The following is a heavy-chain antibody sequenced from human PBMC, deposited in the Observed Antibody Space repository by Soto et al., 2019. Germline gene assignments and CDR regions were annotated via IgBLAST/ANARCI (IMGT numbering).Heavy chain of an antibody. V-gene: IGHV4-59*08. Sequence: SETLSLTCTVSGGSISSYYWSWIRQPPGKGLEWIGYIYYSGSTNYNPSLKSRVTISVDTSKNQFSLKLSSVTAADTAVYYCERHELSSGPSSLDYWGQGTLVTVSS. J-gene: IGHJ4*02. CDR2: IYYSGST. D-gene: IGHD3-22*01. CDR1: GGSISSYY. CDR3: ERHELSSGPSSLDY.